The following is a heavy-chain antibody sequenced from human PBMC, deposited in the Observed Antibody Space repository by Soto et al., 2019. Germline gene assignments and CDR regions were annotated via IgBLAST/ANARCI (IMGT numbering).Heavy chain of an antibody. CDR2: INAGNGNT. CDR1: GYTFTSYA. J-gene: IGHJ4*02. Sequence: ASAKVTCKASGYTFTSYAMHWVRQAPGQRLEWMGWINAGNGNTKYSQKFQGRVTITRDTSASTAYMELSSLRSEDTAVYYCARGLGLYYFDYWGQGTLVTVSS. V-gene: IGHV1-3*01. D-gene: IGHD1-26*01. CDR3: ARGLGLYYFDY.